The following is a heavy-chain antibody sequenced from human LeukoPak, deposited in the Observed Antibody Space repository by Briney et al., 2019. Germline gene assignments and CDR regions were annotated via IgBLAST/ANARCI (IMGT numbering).Heavy chain of an antibody. CDR3: ARDQSWFGESNY. J-gene: IGHJ4*02. CDR1: GFTFSSYW. V-gene: IGHV3-7*01. CDR2: IKQDGSEK. D-gene: IGHD3-10*01. Sequence: GGSLRLSCAASGFTFSSYWMGGVRQAPGKGLEWVANIKQDGSEKYYVDSVKGRFTISRDNARNSLYLQMNSLRAEDTAMYYCARDQSWFGESNYWGQGTLVTVSS.